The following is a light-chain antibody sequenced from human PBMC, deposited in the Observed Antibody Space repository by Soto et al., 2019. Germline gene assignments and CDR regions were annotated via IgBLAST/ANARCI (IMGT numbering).Light chain of an antibody. Sequence: QSVLTQPPSASGTPGQRITISCSGSGSNIGSNSVTWYQQLPRTAPKLLIYTNNQRPSGVPDRFSGSKSGTSASLVISGLQSGDEADYYCATWDDSLNGYVFGTGTKLTVL. CDR3: ATWDDSLNGYV. CDR1: GSNIGSNS. V-gene: IGLV1-44*01. J-gene: IGLJ1*01. CDR2: TNN.